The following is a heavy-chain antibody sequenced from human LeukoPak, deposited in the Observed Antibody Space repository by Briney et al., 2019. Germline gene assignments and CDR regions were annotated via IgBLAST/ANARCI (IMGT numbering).Heavy chain of an antibody. V-gene: IGHV1-46*01. CDR2: INPSGGST. CDR3: ARGFTRYGSGSYYEQNNRRIDY. D-gene: IGHD3-10*01. CDR1: GYTFTSYY. J-gene: IGHJ4*02. Sequence: GASVKVSCKASGYTFTSYYMHWVRQAPGQGLEWMGIINPSGGSTSYAQKFQGRVTMTRDTSTSTVYMELSSLRSEDTAVYYCARGFTRYGSGSYYEQNNRRIDYWGQGTLVTVSS.